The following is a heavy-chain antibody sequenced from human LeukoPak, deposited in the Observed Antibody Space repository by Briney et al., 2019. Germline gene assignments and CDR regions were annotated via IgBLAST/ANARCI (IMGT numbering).Heavy chain of an antibody. J-gene: IGHJ4*02. V-gene: IGHV4-34*01. CDR1: GGSFSGYY. D-gene: IGHD2-15*01. CDR3: ARAGRSGGMY. CDR2: INHSRGT. Sequence: PSETLSLTCAVYGGSFSGYYWSWVRQPPGKRLEWIGEINHSRGTNYNPSLKSRVTTSVDTSKNQFSLNLSSVTAADTAVYYCARAGRSGGMYWGQGTLVTVSS.